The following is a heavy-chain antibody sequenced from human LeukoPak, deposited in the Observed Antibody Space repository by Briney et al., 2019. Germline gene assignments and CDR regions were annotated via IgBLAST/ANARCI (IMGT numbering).Heavy chain of an antibody. V-gene: IGHV1-69*04. D-gene: IGHD5-18*01. CDR3: ARDQGLTAPPPYGLDV. CDR1: GGTFSTSA. CDR2: IIPVLNIT. Sequence: ASVQVSCKTSGGTFSTSAITWVRQAPGQGVEWMGRIIPVLNITTYAQRFQGRVTITADTSTSTVYMELSSLRSEETAVYYCARDQGLTAPPPYGLDVWGQGTTVIVSS. J-gene: IGHJ6*02.